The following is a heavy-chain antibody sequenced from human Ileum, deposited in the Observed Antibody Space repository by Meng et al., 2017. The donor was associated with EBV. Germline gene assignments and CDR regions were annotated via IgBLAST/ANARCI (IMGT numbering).Heavy chain of an antibody. V-gene: IGHV4-34*01. CDR2: IKDTGGG. CDR1: GGPLSGYD. Sequence: QVQVQQWGAGRLKPSETLSLTCAVYGGPLSGYDWSWIRQSPGRGLEWLGQIKDTGGGGYNPSLKSRMTMSADTSTNQFSLKLTSVTAADTAVYFCRHAYCNDDGCTDHWGQGSMVIVS. J-gene: IGHJ4*02. D-gene: IGHD2-21*01. CDR3: RHAYCNDDGCTDH.